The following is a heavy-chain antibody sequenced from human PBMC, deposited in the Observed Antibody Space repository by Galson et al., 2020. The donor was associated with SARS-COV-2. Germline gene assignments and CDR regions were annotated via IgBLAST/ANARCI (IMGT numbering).Heavy chain of an antibody. V-gene: IGHV3-23*01. Sequence: GESLKISCVASGFTFSRYGMSWVRQAPGQGLEWVATTRATTYYADYVRRRFIIPRDDSKTPLYLQMNGLSADETAVYYGAKDFVRGIGYMDVWGPGTTVTVSS. CDR3: AKDFVRGIGYMDV. CDR2: TRATT. CDR1: GFTFSRYG. D-gene: IGHD3-10*02. J-gene: IGHJ6*03.